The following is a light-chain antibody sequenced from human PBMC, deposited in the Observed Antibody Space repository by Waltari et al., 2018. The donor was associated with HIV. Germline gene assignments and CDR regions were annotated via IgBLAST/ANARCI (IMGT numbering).Light chain of an antibody. CDR1: QTIETY. Sequence: EIQLTQSPSSLSASRGDNVTISCRASQTIETYLNWYHQKPGKAPNLLIHGASSLQSGVPSRFSGSGSGTQFTLTISSLQPEDCGIYYCQQSYSTPLTFGGGTKL. CDR2: GAS. J-gene: IGKJ4*01. CDR3: QQSYSTPLT. V-gene: IGKV1-39*01.